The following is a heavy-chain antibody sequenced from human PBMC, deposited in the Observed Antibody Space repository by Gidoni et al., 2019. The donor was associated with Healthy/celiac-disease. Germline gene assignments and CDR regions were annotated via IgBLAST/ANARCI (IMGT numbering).Heavy chain of an antibody. CDR1: GGSISSGSYY. Sequence: QVQLQESGPGLVKPSQTLSLTCTVSGGSISSGSYYWSWIRQPAGKGLEWIGRIYTSGSTNYNPSLKSRVTISVDTSKNQFSLKLSSVTAADTAVYCCAREGDYPDYWGQGTLVTVSS. CDR3: AREGDYPDY. V-gene: IGHV4-61*02. J-gene: IGHJ4*02. CDR2: IYTSGST.